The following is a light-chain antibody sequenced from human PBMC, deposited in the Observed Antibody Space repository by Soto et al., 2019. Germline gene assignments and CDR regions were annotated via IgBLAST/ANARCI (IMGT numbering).Light chain of an antibody. CDR2: EVN. J-gene: IGLJ2*01. V-gene: IGLV2-8*01. CDR3: SSYAGSNSVV. Sequence: QSALTQPPSASGSPGQSVTISCTGTITDVGAYKYVSWYQQHPGKAPKLMIYEVNKRPSGVPDRFSGSKSGKTASLTVSGLQPEDEADYYCSSYAGSNSVVFGGGTQLTVL. CDR1: ITDVGAYKY.